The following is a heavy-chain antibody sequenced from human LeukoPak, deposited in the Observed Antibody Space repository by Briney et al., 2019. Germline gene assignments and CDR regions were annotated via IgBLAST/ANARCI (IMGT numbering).Heavy chain of an antibody. J-gene: IGHJ1*01. CDR1: GFTFSSYW. Sequence: QPGGSLRLSCAASGFTFSSYWMSWVRQAPGKGLEWVANIKQDGSEKYYVDSVKGRFTISRDNAKNSLYLQMNSLRAEDTAVYYCAREVYCSSTSCYTGYFQHWGQGTPVTVSS. D-gene: IGHD2-2*02. CDR2: IKQDGSEK. CDR3: AREVYCSSTSCYTGYFQH. V-gene: IGHV3-7*01.